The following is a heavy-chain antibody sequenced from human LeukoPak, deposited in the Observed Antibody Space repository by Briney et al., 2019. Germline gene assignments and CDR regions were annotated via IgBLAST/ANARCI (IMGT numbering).Heavy chain of an antibody. CDR2: ISSSGSTI. J-gene: IGHJ4*02. CDR1: GFTFSSYE. D-gene: IGHD4-11*01. CDR3: AKDGYYSNYYYFDY. V-gene: IGHV3-48*03. Sequence: GGSLRLSCAASGFTFSSYEMNWVRQAPGKGLEWVSYISSSGSTIYYADSVKGRFTISRDNAKNSLYLQMNSLRAEDTAVYYCAKDGYYSNYYYFDYWGQGTLVTVSS.